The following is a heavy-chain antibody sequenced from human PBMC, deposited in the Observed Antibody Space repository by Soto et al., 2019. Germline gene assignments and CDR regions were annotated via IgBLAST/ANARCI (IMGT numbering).Heavy chain of an antibody. V-gene: IGHV3-23*01. D-gene: IGHD3-10*01. CDR3: AVPSGSFYLPLNY. J-gene: IGHJ4*02. CDR1: GFAFNNYD. CDR2: ISGSGGST. Sequence: GSLRLSCAASGFAFNNYDMTWVRQAPGKGLEWLSVISGSGGSTYYADSVKGRFTISRDNSEKTIFLQMNSLRAEDTAIYYCAVPSGSFYLPLNYWGQGTLVTVSS.